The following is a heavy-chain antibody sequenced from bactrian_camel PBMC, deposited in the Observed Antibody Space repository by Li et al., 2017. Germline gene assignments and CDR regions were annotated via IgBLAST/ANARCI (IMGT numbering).Heavy chain of an antibody. Sequence: HVQLVESGGGSVQAGGSLRLSCAASAYTISNYCMAWFRQAPWNEREQVARLATDGTTNYADSVKGRFTVSKVNAKNTLYLQMNSLKPEDTAMHYCAARTHGGAWGGPLGEKSYVHWGQGTQVTVS. V-gene: IGHV3S53*01. J-gene: IGHJ4*01. CDR1: AYTISNYC. CDR2: LATDGTT. D-gene: IGHD1*01. CDR3: AARTHGGAWGGPLGEKSYVH.